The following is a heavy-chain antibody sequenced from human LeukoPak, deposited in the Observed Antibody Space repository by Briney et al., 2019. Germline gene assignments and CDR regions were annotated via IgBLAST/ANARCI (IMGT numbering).Heavy chain of an antibody. J-gene: IGHJ4*02. CDR2: IYYSGST. CDR3: ARLNYYDSSGGGYSDY. V-gene: IGHV4-59*01. D-gene: IGHD3-22*01. CDR1: GGSISSYY. Sequence: PSETLSLTCTVSGGSISSYYWSWIRQPPGKGLEWIGYIYYSGSTNYNPSLQSRVTISVDTSKNQFSLKLSSVTAADTAVYYCARLNYYDSSGGGYSDYWGQGTLVTVSS.